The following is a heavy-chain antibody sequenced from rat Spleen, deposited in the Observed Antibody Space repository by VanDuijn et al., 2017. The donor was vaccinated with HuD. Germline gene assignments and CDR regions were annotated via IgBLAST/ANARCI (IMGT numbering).Heavy chain of an antibody. CDR2: ISYDGSST. J-gene: IGHJ2*01. CDR3: ARRYSGYFDY. Sequence: EVQLVESDGGLVQPGRSLKLSCAASGFTFSDYYMAWVRQAPTKGLEWVATISYDGSSTYYRDSVKGRFTISRDNAKSTLYLQMDSLRSEDTATYYCARRYSGYFDYWGQGVMVTASS. D-gene: IGHD1-1*01. CDR1: GFTFSDYY. V-gene: IGHV5-29*01.